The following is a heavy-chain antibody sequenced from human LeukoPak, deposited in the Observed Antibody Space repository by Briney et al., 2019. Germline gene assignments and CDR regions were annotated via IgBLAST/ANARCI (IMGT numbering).Heavy chain of an antibody. CDR1: GFTFSSYA. CDR2: ISGGGGTT. Sequence: GGSLRLSCAASGFTFSSYAMSWVRQAPGKGLEWVTAISGGGGTTYYADSVKGRFTISRDNSKNMPYLQMNSLRAEDTAVYYCAKESRTIAVAGADYWGQGTLVTVSS. V-gene: IGHV3-23*01. D-gene: IGHD6-19*01. J-gene: IGHJ4*02. CDR3: AKESRTIAVAGADY.